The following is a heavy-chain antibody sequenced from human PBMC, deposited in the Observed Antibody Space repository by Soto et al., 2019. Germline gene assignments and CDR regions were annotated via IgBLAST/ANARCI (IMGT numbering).Heavy chain of an antibody. CDR2: ITSALST. Sequence: EVQLLESGGGLVQPGGSLRLSCGASGFTFSSYAMTWVRQAPGKGLEWVSTITSALSTHYADSVKGRFTISRDNSKDIVYLQMNSLRAEDTAVYYCAKRPVYSDTWYYFDSWGRGTLVTVAS. CDR1: GFTFSSYA. J-gene: IGHJ4*02. CDR3: AKRPVYSDTWYYFDS. V-gene: IGHV3-23*01. D-gene: IGHD2-8*01.